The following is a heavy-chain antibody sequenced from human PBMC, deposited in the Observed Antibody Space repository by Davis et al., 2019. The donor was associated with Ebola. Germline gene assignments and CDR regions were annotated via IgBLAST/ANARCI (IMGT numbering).Heavy chain of an antibody. CDR3: ARGRSSGSDY. J-gene: IGHJ4*02. CDR2: INHSGST. Sequence: MPSETLSLTCTVSGGSITSSSHYWSWIRQPPGKGLEWIGEINHSGSTNYNPSLKSRVTISVDTSKNQFSLKLSSVTAADTAVYYCARGRSSGSDYWGQGTLVTVSS. D-gene: IGHD6-19*01. CDR1: GGSITSSSHY. V-gene: IGHV4-39*07.